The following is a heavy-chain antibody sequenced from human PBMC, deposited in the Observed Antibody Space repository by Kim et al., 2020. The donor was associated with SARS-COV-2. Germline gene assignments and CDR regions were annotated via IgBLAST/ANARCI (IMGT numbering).Heavy chain of an antibody. J-gene: IGHJ4*02. D-gene: IGHD4-17*01. CDR2: IGTAGDT. Sequence: GGSLRLSCTASGFTFSDYDMHWVRQATGKGLEWVSGIGTAGDTYYPGSVKGRFTISRENAKNSLYLQMNSLRAGDTAVYYCTKGRTSVTTIFDYWGQGTLVIVSS. CDR1: GFTFSDYD. CDR3: TKGRTSVTTIFDY. V-gene: IGHV3-13*01.